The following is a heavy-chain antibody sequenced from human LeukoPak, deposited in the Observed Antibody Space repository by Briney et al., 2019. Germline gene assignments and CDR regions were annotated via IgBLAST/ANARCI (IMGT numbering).Heavy chain of an antibody. Sequence: PGGSLRLSCAPSGFSFSSYAMHWVRQAPGKGLEWVAGISYDGNNKYYADSVKGRFTISRDNSKGTLFLQMKRLRAEDTAVYYCAGDIVVAAATPGFYYYGMDVWGQGTTVTVSS. CDR1: GFSFSSYA. CDR2: ISYDGNNK. D-gene: IGHD2-15*01. J-gene: IGHJ6*02. V-gene: IGHV3-30-3*01. CDR3: AGDIVVAAATPGFYYYGMDV.